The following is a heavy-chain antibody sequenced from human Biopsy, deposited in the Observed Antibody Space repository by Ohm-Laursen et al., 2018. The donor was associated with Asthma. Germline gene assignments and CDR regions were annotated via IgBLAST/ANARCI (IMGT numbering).Heavy chain of an antibody. V-gene: IGHV3-23*01. CDR1: GLRVDRHG. Sequence: GSLTLPRTASGLRVDRHGGSGVRQAPGKGTERVSTISASGNSTYYGDSVKGRFTISRDNSKNTLFLHMNSLRADDTAVYDCAKGMDTFDIWGQGTLGPGSP. CDR2: ISASGNST. CDR3: AKGMDTFDI. J-gene: IGHJ3*02. D-gene: IGHD5-18*01.